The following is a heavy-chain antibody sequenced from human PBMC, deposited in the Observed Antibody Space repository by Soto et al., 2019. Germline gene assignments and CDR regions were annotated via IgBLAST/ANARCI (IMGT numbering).Heavy chain of an antibody. V-gene: IGHV3-11*01. CDR3: ARKPYSSSWSDY. CDR1: GFTFSDYY. Sequence: QVQLVESGGGLVKPGGSLRLSCAASGFTFSDYYMSWIRQAPGKGLGWISYISRSASTIYYADSVKGRFTISRDNAKNSLYLQMNSLRAEDTAVYYCARKPYSSSWSDYWGQGTLVTVSS. J-gene: IGHJ4*02. D-gene: IGHD6-13*01. CDR2: ISRSASTI.